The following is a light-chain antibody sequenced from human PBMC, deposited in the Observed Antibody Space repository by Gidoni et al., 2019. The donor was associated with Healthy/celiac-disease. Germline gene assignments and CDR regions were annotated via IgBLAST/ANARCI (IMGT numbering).Light chain of an antibody. CDR2: LGS. CDR3: MQALRTHGT. V-gene: IGKV2-28*01. Sequence: DNVMTQSLPSLPVTPGGPAPISCRSSHSLLHSNGYNYLDWYQQKPGQSPQLLIYLGSTRASGVPDRFSGSGSGTDFTLKISRVEAEDVGVYYCMQALRTHGTFGQGTQLEIK. CDR1: HSLLHSNGYNY. J-gene: IGKJ5*01.